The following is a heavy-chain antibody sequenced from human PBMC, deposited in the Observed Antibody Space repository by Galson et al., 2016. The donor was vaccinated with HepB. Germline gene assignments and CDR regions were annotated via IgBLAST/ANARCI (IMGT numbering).Heavy chain of an antibody. CDR3: VRRRPITATLEAFDI. V-gene: IGHV3-72*01. J-gene: IGHJ3*02. CDR1: GFTFSNYY. Sequence: SLRLSCAASGFTFSNYYMDWVRQAPGKGLEWVGRIRDKTYRYATEYAASVRDRFTISRDDSQNSLFMEMHRLTNEDTAVDYCVRRRPITATLEAFDIWGQGTVVTVSS. D-gene: IGHD1-14*01. CDR2: IRDKTYRYAT.